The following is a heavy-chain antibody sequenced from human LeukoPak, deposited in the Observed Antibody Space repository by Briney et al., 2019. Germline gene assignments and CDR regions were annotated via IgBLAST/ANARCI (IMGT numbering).Heavy chain of an antibody. CDR1: GFTFSSYA. J-gene: IGHJ4*02. D-gene: IGHD2-2*01. CDR3: AKGQVRRQLPTYSFDY. Sequence: GGSLRLSCAASGFTFSSYAMSWVRQAPGKGLEWVSGTSGSGGKTYYADSAKGRFTISRDNSKNTLYLQMNSLRAEDTAVYYCAKGQVRRQLPTYSFDYWGQGTLVTVSS. V-gene: IGHV3-23*01. CDR2: TSGSGGKT.